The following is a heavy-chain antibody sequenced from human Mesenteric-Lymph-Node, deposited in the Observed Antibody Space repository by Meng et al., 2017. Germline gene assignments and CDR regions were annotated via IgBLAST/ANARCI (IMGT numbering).Heavy chain of an antibody. D-gene: IGHD6-19*01. CDR1: GYTFTSYA. J-gene: IGHJ4*02. CDR2: IKGNTGDP. V-gene: IGHV7-4-1*02. CDR3: ARLSWGVTGNDY. Sequence: QVQLGQSGSELKKPGASVKVSCKASGYTFTSYAINWVRQAPGQGLEWMGWIKGNTGDPAYAQGFTGRLVFSLDTSVSTAYLEISSLETEDTAVYYCARLSWGVTGNDYWGQGTLVTVFS.